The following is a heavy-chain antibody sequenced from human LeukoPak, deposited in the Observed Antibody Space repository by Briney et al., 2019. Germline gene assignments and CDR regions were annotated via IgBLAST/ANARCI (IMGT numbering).Heavy chain of an antibody. Sequence: PSETLSLTCTVSGGSISSYYWSWIRQPPGKGLEWIGYIYYSGSTNYNPSLKSRVTISVDTSKNQFSLKLSSVTAADTAVYYCAREKENYMDVWGKGTTVTVSS. CDR1: GGSISSYY. J-gene: IGHJ6*03. CDR2: IYYSGST. CDR3: AREKENYMDV. V-gene: IGHV4-59*01.